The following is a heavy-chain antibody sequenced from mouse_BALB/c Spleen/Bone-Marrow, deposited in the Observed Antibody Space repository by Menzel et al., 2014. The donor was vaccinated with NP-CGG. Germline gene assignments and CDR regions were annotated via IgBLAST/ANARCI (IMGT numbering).Heavy chain of an antibody. CDR1: GFSLTNHG. J-gene: IGHJ3*01. CDR3: ARDYDYDDGFSY. Sequence: QVQLKDSGPGLVAPSQSLSITCTISGFSLTNHGVHWVRQPPGKGPEWLAVIWSDGGTTYNSALKSRLRITKDNSKSQVFLKMNSLQTDDTAMYYCARDYDYDDGFSYWGQGTLVTVSA. CDR2: IWSDGGT. D-gene: IGHD2-4*01. V-gene: IGHV2-6-1*01.